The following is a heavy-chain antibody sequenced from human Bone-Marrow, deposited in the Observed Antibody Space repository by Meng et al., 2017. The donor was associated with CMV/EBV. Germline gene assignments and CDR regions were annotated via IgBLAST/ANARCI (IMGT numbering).Heavy chain of an antibody. Sequence: GESLKISCAASGFTFSSYAMSWVRQAPGKGLEWVSAISGSGGSTYYADSVKGRFTISRDNSKNTLYLQMNSLRAEDTAVDYCALVATPSPCWGQGTLVTVSS. CDR2: ISGSGGST. D-gene: IGHD2-2*01. CDR1: GFTFSSYA. J-gene: IGHJ4*02. CDR3: ALVATPSPC. V-gene: IGHV3-23*01.